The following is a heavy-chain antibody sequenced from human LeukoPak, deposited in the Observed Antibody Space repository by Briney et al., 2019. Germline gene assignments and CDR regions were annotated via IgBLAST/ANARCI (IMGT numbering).Heavy chain of an antibody. CDR3: AKGGYDSSGLFDY. CDR1: GFTFSSYE. V-gene: IGHV3-48*03. D-gene: IGHD3-22*01. Sequence: GGSLRLSCAASGFTFSSYEMNWVRQAPGKGLEWVSYISSSGSTIYYADSVKGRFTISRDNSKNTLYLQMNSLRAEDTAVYYCAKGGYDSSGLFDYWGQGTLVTVSS. J-gene: IGHJ4*02. CDR2: ISSSGSTI.